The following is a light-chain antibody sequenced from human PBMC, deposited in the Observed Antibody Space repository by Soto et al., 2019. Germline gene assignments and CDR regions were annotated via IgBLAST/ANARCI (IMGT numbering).Light chain of an antibody. V-gene: IGLV2-14*01. CDR2: AVS. J-gene: IGLJ1*01. CDR3: SSYTRINTRV. CDR1: SSDVGANIF. Sequence: QSALTQPASVSGSPGQSITISCTGTSSDVGANIFVSWHQQHPGKAPKPMIYAVSSRPSGVSYRFSGSQSANTASLTISGLQAEDEADYYCSSYTRINTRVFGTGTKLTVL.